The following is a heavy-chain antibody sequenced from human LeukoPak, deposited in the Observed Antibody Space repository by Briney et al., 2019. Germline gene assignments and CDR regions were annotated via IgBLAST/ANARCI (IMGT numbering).Heavy chain of an antibody. J-gene: IGHJ5*02. D-gene: IGHD1-26*01. CDR2: INHSGST. CDR1: GGSFSGYY. Sequence: SEALSLTCAVYGGSFSGYYWSWIRQPPGKGLEWIGEINHSGSTNYNPSLKSRVTISVDTSKNQFSLKLSSVTAADTAVYYCARGSGSYSSWGQGTLVTVSS. V-gene: IGHV4-34*01. CDR3: ARGSGSYSS.